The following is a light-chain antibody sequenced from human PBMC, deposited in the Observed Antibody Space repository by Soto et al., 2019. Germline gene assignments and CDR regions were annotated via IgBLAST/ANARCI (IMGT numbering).Light chain of an antibody. CDR2: DVS. CDR3: SSYTSSSTAYVA. V-gene: IGLV2-14*01. CDR1: SSDVGGYNY. J-gene: IGLJ2*01. Sequence: QSALTQPASVSGSPGQSITISCTGTSSDVGGYNYVSWYQQHPGKAPKLMIYDVSNRPSGVSYRFSGSKSGNTASLTISGLQAEDEDDYYCSSYTSSSTAYVAFGGGTKLTVL.